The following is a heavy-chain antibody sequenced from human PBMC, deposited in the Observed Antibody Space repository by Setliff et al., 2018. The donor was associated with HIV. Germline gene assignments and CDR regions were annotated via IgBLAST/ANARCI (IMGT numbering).Heavy chain of an antibody. CDR2: ISNTGGNT. CDR3: ARVAAGHCSSGTCYFDY. Sequence: GVLKISCAASGFTFSTYAMHWVRQAPGKGLEHVSAISNTGGNTYYADSVKGRFTISRDNSKNTLYLQMGSLRAEDMAVYYCARVAAGHCSSGTCYFDYWGQGTLVTVSS. CDR1: GFTFSTYA. V-gene: IGHV3-64*02. J-gene: IGHJ4*02. D-gene: IGHD2-15*01.